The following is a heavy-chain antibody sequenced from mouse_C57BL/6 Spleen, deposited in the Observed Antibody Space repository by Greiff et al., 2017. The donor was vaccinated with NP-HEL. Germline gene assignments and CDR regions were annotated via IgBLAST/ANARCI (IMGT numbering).Heavy chain of an antibody. D-gene: IGHD2-3*01. J-gene: IGHJ3*01. CDR2: IDPSDSYT. CDR1: GYTFTSYW. V-gene: IGHV1-69*01. CDR3: ARSWDGYPFAY. Sequence: VQLQQPGAELVMPGASVKLSCKASGYTFTSYWMHWVKQRPGQGLEWIGEIDPSDSYTNYNQKFKGKSTLTVDKSSSTAYMQLSSLTSEVSAVYYCARSWDGYPFAYWGQGTLVTVSA.